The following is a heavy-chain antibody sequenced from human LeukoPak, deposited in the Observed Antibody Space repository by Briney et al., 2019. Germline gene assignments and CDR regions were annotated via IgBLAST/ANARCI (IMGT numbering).Heavy chain of an antibody. V-gene: IGHV3-23*02. CDR1: EISFSTYA. Sequence: GGSLRLSCEASEISFSTYAMSWVRQAPGRGLELVAGISARAGSAYYRDSLKGRLTISRDNSKNTLYLQMTDLRPEDTARYYCAKEGSGWFDGRYFDNWGQGTLLTVSS. CDR3: AKEGSGWFDGRYFDN. J-gene: IGHJ4*02. D-gene: IGHD6-19*01. CDR2: ISARAGSA.